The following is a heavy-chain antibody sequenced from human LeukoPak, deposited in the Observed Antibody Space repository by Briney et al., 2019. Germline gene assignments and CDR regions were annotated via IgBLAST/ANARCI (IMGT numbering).Heavy chain of an antibody. CDR1: GFTFSNYA. V-gene: IGHV3-23*01. CDR3: ARDPGRSGGSCYSDY. Sequence: PRGSLRLSCAASGFTFSNYAMSWVRQAPGKGLEWVSGISGGGDNTYYADSVKGRFTISRDNSKNTLYLQMNSLRAEDTAVYYCARDPGRSGGSCYSDYWGQGTLDEVSS. CDR2: ISGGGDNT. D-gene: IGHD2-15*01. J-gene: IGHJ4*02.